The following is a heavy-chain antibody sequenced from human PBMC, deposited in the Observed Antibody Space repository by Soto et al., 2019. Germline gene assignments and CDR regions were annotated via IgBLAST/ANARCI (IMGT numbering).Heavy chain of an antibody. CDR3: AKDPNGDYVGAFDI. D-gene: IGHD4-17*01. CDR1: GFTFRNYA. V-gene: IGHV3-23*01. Sequence: EVQLLESGGNLIQPGGSLRLSCAASGFTFRNYAMSWVRQAPGAGPEWVLGISGSGGRTYYADSVKGRFTISRDNSNNALFLQMNSLRAEDTALYYCAKDPNGDYVGAFDIWGRGTMVTVSS. CDR2: ISGSGGRT. J-gene: IGHJ3*02.